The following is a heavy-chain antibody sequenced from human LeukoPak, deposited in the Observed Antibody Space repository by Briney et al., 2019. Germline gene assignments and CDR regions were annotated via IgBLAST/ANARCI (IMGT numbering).Heavy chain of an antibody. D-gene: IGHD1-1*01. V-gene: IGHV3-7*01. CDR1: AFTVSSNY. CDR3: ARDPYGTGAFDY. J-gene: IGHJ4*02. CDR2: INRDGSEK. Sequence: GGSLRLACVASAFTVSSNYMSWVRQAPGKGLEWVANINRDGSEKYYVDSVKGRFTISRDNPKNTVYLQVNSLGAEDTAVYYCARDPYGTGAFDYWGQGTQVTVSS.